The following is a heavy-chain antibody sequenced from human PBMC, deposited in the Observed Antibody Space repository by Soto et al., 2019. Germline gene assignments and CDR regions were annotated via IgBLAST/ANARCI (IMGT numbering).Heavy chain of an antibody. CDR1: GFTFSSYA. Sequence: EVQLLESGGGLVQTGGSLRLSCAASGFTFSSYAMSWVRQAPGKGLEWVSAISGSGGSTYYADSVKGRFTISRDISKNTLYLQMNSLRAEDTAVYYCAKENGYSSSWFEFDYWGQGTLVTVSS. CDR2: ISGSGGST. D-gene: IGHD6-13*01. CDR3: AKENGYSSSWFEFDY. J-gene: IGHJ4*02. V-gene: IGHV3-23*01.